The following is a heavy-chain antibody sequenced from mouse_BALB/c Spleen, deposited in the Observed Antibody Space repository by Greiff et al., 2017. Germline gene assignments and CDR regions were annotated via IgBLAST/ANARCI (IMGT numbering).Heavy chain of an antibody. CDR2: INPSNGGT. D-gene: IGHD2-14*01. CDR3: TRSGVGYEDY. CDR1: GYTFTSYY. Sequence: QVQLKESGAELVKPGASVKLSCKASGYTFTSYYMYWVKQRPGQGLEWIGEINPSNGGTNFNEKFKSKATLTVDKSSSTAYMQLSSLTSEDSAVYYCTRSGVGYEDYWGQGTTLTVSS. J-gene: IGHJ2*01. V-gene: IGHV1S81*02.